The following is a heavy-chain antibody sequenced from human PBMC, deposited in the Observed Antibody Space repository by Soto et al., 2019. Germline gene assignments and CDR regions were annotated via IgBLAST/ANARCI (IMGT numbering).Heavy chain of an antibody. CDR3: AHRLRGDNSYCSGSNCYIY. J-gene: IGHJ4*02. Sequence: SGPTLVNPTQTLTLTCTFSGFSLSTSGVGVGWIRQPPGKALEWLALIYWDDDERYSPSLKSRLTITKDTSKNQVVLTMTDMDPVDTATYYCAHRLRGDNSYCSGSNCYIYWGRGTLVTVSS. D-gene: IGHD2-15*01. V-gene: IGHV2-5*02. CDR1: GFSLSTSGVG. CDR2: IYWDDDE.